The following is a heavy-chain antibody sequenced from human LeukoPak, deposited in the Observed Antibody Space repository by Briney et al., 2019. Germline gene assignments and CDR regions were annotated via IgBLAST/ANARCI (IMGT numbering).Heavy chain of an antibody. D-gene: IGHD1-26*01. CDR1: GFTFSSYA. V-gene: IGHV3-30-3*01. Sequence: GGSLRLSCAASGFTFSSYAMHWVRQAPGKGLEWVAVISYDGSNKYYADSVKGRFTISRDNSKNTLYLQMNSLRAEDTAVYYCAREGGGSYLMGYYFDYWGQGTLVTVSS. CDR2: ISYDGSNK. CDR3: AREGGGSYLMGYYFDY. J-gene: IGHJ4*02.